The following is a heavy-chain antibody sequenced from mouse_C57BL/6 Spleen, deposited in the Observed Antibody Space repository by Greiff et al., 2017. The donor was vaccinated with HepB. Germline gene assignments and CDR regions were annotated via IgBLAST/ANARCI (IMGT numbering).Heavy chain of an antibody. J-gene: IGHJ2*01. CDR1: GYTFTSYW. V-gene: IGHV1-55*01. Sequence: VQLQQPGAELVKPGASVKMSCKASGYTFTSYWITWVKQRPGQGLEWIGDIYPGSGSTNYNEKFKSKATLTVDTSSSTAYMQLSSLTSEDSAVYYCAREEGQLRLPFDYWGQGTTLTVSS. D-gene: IGHD3-2*02. CDR3: AREEGQLRLPFDY. CDR2: IYPGSGST.